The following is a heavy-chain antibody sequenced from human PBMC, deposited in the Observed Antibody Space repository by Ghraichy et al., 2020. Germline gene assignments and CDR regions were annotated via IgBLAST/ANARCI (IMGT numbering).Heavy chain of an antibody. CDR3: ARRRGDILTGYVDY. CDR1: GGSISSSNW. Sequence: SETLSLTCAVSGGSISSSNWWSWVRQPPGKGLEWIGEIYHSGSTNYNPSLKSRVTISVDKSKNQFSLKLSSVTAADTAVYYCARRRGDILTGYVDYWGQGTLVTVSS. D-gene: IGHD3-9*01. V-gene: IGHV4-4*02. CDR2: IYHSGST. J-gene: IGHJ4*02.